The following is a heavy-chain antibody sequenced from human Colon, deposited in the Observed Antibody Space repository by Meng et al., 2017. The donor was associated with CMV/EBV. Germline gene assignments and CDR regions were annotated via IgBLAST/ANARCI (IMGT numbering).Heavy chain of an antibody. D-gene: IGHD2-15*01. V-gene: IGHV3-48*04. CDR1: GFTYNSYN. CDR2: ISGSTSTT. CDR3: ARDYIVVSYGMDV. J-gene: IGHJ6*02. Sequence: GESLKISCEASGFTYNSYNMNWVRQAPGKGLEWLSYISGSTSTTYYADSVKGRFTISRDNVKDSLYLQMNSLRVEDSALYYCARDYIVVSYGMDVWGQGTTVTVSS.